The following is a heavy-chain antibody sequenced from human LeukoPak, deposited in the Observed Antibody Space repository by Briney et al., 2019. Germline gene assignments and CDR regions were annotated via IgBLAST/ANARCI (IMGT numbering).Heavy chain of an antibody. D-gene: IGHD3-22*01. J-gene: IGHJ4*02. CDR2: ISSSGSYI. CDR1: GFTFSTYS. V-gene: IGHV3-21*01. Sequence: PGGSLRLSCAASGFTFSTYSMNWVRQAPGKGLEWVSSISSSGSYIYYADSVKGRFTISRDNAKNSLYLRMNSLRADDTAVYYCAKLSDYYDSSGYSDYWGQGTLVTVSS. CDR3: AKLSDYYDSSGYSDY.